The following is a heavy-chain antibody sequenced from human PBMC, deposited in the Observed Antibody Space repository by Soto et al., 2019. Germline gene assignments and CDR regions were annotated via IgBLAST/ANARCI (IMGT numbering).Heavy chain of an antibody. CDR3: ARGEERRKIEY. CDR2: IYYSGST. CDR1: GGSISSYY. V-gene: IGHV4-59*08. D-gene: IGHD1-1*01. Sequence: TSETLSLTCTVSGGSISSYYWSWIRQPPGKGLEWIGYIYYSGSTNYNPSLKSRVTISVDTSKNQFSLKLSSVTAADTAVYYCARGEERRKIEYWGQGTLVTVSS. J-gene: IGHJ4*02.